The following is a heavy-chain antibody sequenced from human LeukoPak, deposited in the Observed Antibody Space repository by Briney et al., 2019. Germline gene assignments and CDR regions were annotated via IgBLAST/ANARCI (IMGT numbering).Heavy chain of an antibody. V-gene: IGHV1-69*04. D-gene: IGHD6-13*01. CDR1: GGTFSSYA. J-gene: IGHJ4*02. CDR2: IIPILGIA. Sequence: GASVKVSCKASGGTFSSYAISWVRQAPGQGLEWMGRIIPILGIANYAQKFQGRVTITADKSTSTAYMELSSLRSAETAVYYCEKLAGTLPGWGQGTLVTVSS. CDR3: EKLAGTLPG.